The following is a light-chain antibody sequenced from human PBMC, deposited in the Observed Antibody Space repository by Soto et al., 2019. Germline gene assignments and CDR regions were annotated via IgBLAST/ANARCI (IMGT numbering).Light chain of an antibody. V-gene: IGKV3-20*01. J-gene: IGKJ2*01. CDR3: QQYGSSPPYT. Sequence: EIVLTXSPGTLSLSPXXXATLSCRASQSVSSSYLAWYQQKPGQAPRLLIYGASSRATGIPDRFSGSGSGTDFTLTISRLEPEDFAVYYCQQYGSSPPYTFGQGTKLEIK. CDR1: QSVSSSY. CDR2: GAS.